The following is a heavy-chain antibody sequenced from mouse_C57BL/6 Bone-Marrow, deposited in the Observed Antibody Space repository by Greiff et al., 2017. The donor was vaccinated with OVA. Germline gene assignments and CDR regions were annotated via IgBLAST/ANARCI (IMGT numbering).Heavy chain of an antibody. CDR3: TREGYRKRGGFDY. CDR1: GYTFTSYW. J-gene: IGHJ2*01. D-gene: IGHD2-14*01. CDR2: IHPNSGST. V-gene: IGHV1-64*01. Sequence: QVQLQQSGAELVKPGASVKLSCKASGYTFTSYWMHWVKQRPGQGLEWIGMIHPNSGSTTYNEKFKSTATLTVDKSSSTAYMKLNSLTTEDSAVYYWTREGYRKRGGFDYWGQGTTLTVSS.